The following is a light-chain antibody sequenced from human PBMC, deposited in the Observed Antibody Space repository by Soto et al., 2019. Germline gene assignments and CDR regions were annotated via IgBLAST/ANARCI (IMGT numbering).Light chain of an antibody. CDR1: QTFSNSF. V-gene: IGKV3-20*01. CDR2: GAS. Sequence: IVLTHSPGTLSFSPGERATLSFGASQTFSNSFLSWFQQIPGQAPRLLIYGASMRATGIPDRFSGSGSGTDFTLTISRLEPEDFAVYYCQQCGSSSTFGQGTRLEIK. J-gene: IGKJ5*01. CDR3: QQCGSSST.